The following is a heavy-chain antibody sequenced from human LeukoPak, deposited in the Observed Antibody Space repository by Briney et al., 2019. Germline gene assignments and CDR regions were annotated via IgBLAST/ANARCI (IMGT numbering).Heavy chain of an antibody. D-gene: IGHD2-2*01. CDR1: GGSISSSSYY. CDR3: ARSTTVRNRWVDP. Sequence: SETLSLTCTVSGGSISSSSYYWGWIRQPPGKGLEWIGSIYYSGSTYYNPSLKSRVTISVDTSKNQFSLKLSSVTAADTAVYYCARSTTVRNRWVDPWGQGTLVTVSS. CDR2: IYYSGST. J-gene: IGHJ5*02. V-gene: IGHV4-39*01.